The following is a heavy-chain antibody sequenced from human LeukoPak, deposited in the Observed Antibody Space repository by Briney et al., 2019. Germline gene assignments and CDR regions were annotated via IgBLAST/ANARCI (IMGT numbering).Heavy chain of an antibody. J-gene: IGHJ4*02. CDR3: ARGAAAGTFDY. D-gene: IGHD6-13*01. V-gene: IGHV3-7*01. CDR1: GFTFSSYW. CDR2: IKQDGSEK. Sequence: PGGSLRLSCAASGFTFSSYWMSWVRQAPGKGLEWVANIKQDGSEKYYVDSVKGRFTISRDNAKNSLCLQMNSLRAEDTAVYYCARGAAAGTFDYWGQGTLVTVSS.